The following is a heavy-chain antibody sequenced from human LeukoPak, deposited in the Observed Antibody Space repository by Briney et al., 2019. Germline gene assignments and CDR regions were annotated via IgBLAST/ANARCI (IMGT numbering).Heavy chain of an antibody. CDR3: VRDKISGWFVDQ. V-gene: IGHV3-74*01. Sequence: QAGGSLRLSCAASGFTFSTYWMHWVRHAPGKGPVWVSRISSDGSNTIYADSVKGRFTISRDNAKNTLYLQMNSLRAEDAAVYYCVRDKISGWFVDQWGQGTLVTVSS. J-gene: IGHJ4*02. CDR2: ISSDGSNT. D-gene: IGHD6-19*01. CDR1: GFTFSTYW.